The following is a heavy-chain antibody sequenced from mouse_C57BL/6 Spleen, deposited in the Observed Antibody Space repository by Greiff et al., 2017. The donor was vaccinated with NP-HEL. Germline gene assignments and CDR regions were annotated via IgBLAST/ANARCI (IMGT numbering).Heavy chain of an antibody. J-gene: IGHJ1*03. CDR2: IRNKANGYTT. Sequence: EVMLVESGGGLVQPGGSLSLSCAASGFTFTDYYMSWVRQPPGKALEWLGFIRNKANGYTTEYSASVKGLFTISRDNSQSILYLQMNALRAEDSANYYCARFYPFYSSTRYFDVWGTGTTVTVSS. D-gene: IGHD1-1*01. CDR1: GFTFTDYY. V-gene: IGHV7-3*01. CDR3: ARFYPFYSSTRYFDV.